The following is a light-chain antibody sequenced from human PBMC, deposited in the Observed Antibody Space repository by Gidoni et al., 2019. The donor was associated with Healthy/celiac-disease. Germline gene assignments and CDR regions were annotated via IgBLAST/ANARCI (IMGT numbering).Light chain of an antibody. Sequence: DIQMTQSPSSLSASVGDRVTITCRASQSITSYLNWYQQKPGKAPKLLICAASSLQRGVPSRFSGSGSGTDFTLTISSLQPEDFATYYCHQSYSTPETFXXXTKVEIK. V-gene: IGKV1-39*01. CDR1: QSITSY. CDR3: HQSYSTPET. J-gene: IGKJ1*01. CDR2: AAS.